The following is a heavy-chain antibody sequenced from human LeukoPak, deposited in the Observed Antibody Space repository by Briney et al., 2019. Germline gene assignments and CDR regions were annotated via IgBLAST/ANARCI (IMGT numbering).Heavy chain of an antibody. CDR2: ISAYNGNT. D-gene: IGHD3-3*01. Sequence: ASVKVSCKASGYTFTSYGISWVRQAPGQGLEWMGWISAYNGNTNYAQKFQGRVTITADESTSTAYMELSSLRSEDTAVYYCAVTIFGVTPVLSYYYGMDVWGQGTTVTVSS. J-gene: IGHJ6*02. CDR3: AVTIFGVTPVLSYYYGMDV. CDR1: GYTFTSYG. V-gene: IGHV1-18*01.